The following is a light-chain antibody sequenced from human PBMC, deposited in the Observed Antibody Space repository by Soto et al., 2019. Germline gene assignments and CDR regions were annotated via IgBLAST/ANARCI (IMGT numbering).Light chain of an antibody. CDR3: QQYGSSRT. CDR2: GAS. V-gene: IGKV3-20*01. Sequence: EIVLTQSPGTLSLSPGERATLSCRASQSVSSSYLAWYQQKPGQAPRLLIDGASSRATGIPDRFRGSRTGTDLTLTISRLEPEDFAVYYCQQYGSSRTFGQGTKVDIK. J-gene: IGKJ1*01. CDR1: QSVSSSY.